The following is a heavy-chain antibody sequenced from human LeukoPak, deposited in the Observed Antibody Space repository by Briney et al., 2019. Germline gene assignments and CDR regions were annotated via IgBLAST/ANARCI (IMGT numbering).Heavy chain of an antibody. V-gene: IGHV1-2*02. J-gene: IGHJ3*01. CDR2: INPNSGGT. CDR1: GYTFTGYY. D-gene: IGHD3-10*01. Sequence: ASVKVSCKASGYTFTGYYMYWVRQAPGQGLEWMGWINPNSGGTNYAQKFQGRVTMTRDTSISTAYMELSRLRADDTAVYYCARWGIGDLRNTFDLWGHGTMVTVSS. CDR3: ARWGIGDLRNTFDL.